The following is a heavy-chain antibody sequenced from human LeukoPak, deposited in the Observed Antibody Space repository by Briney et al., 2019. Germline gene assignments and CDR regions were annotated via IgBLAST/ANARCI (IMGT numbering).Heavy chain of an antibody. J-gene: IGHJ4*02. CDR1: GYTFTSYG. CDR3: ARDCSSTSCYDY. CDR2: ISAYNGNT. D-gene: IGHD2-2*01. Sequence: GASVTVSCKASGYTFTSYGISWVRQAPGQGLEWMGWISAYNGNTNYAQKLQGRVTMTRDTSISTAYMELSRLRSDDTAVYYCARDCSSTSCYDYWGQGTLVTVSS. V-gene: IGHV1-18*01.